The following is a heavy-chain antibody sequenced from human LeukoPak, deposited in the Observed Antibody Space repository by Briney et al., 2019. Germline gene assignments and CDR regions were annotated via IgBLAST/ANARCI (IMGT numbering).Heavy chain of an antibody. CDR3: ARGGGLSSSWPQVPSNYFDY. CDR1: GFTFSSYG. Sequence: GGPLRLSCAASGFTFSSYGMHWVRQAPGKGLEWVAVIWYDGSNKYYADSVKGRFTISRDNSKNTLYLQMNSLRAEDTAVYYCARGGGLSSSWPQVPSNYFDYWGQGTLVTVSS. CDR2: IWYDGSNK. V-gene: IGHV3-33*01. D-gene: IGHD6-13*01. J-gene: IGHJ4*02.